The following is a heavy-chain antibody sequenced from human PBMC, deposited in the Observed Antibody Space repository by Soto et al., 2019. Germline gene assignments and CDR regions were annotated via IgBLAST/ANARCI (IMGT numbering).Heavy chain of an antibody. CDR2: ISYDGSNK. CDR3: APVLVPHGMDV. CDR1: GFTFSYYA. J-gene: IGHJ6*02. V-gene: IGHV3-30-3*01. Sequence: PGGSLRLSCAASGFTFSYYALHWVRQAPGKGLEWVAVISYDGSNKYYADSVKGRFTISRDNSKNTLDLQMNSLRGEDTAVYYCAPVLVPHGMDVWGQGTTVTVSS.